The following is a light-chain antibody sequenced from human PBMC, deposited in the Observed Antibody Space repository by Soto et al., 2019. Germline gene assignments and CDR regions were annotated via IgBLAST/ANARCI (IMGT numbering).Light chain of an antibody. J-gene: IGLJ2*01. V-gene: IGLV2-14*03. CDR2: DVN. CDR3: SSYTSRSTLE. Sequence: QSALTQPASVSGSPGQSITISCTGTSSDVGGYNYVSWYQQHPGKAPKLIIYDVNNRPSGVSNRFSGSKSGNTAYLTIYGLQAEDEADYYCSSYCSSYTSRSTLEFGGGTQLTVL. CDR1: SSDVGGYNY.